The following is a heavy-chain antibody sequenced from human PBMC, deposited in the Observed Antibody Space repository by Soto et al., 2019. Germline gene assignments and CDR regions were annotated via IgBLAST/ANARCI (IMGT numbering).Heavy chain of an antibody. Sequence: PVGSLRLSCAASGFFFTTYAMNWVRQAPGKGLEWVSGISGSGGATSYADSVKGRFTISRDNSKNTLYLNMDSLRADDTAVYFCAKDAVMVSSSYNYFDYWGQGTLVTVSS. D-gene: IGHD6-13*01. V-gene: IGHV3-23*01. J-gene: IGHJ4*02. CDR1: GFFFTTYA. CDR2: ISGSGGAT. CDR3: AKDAVMVSSSYNYFDY.